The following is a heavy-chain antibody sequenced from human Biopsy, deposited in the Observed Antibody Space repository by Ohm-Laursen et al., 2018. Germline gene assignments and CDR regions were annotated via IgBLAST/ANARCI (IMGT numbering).Heavy chain of an antibody. CDR1: GVSITAYY. V-gene: IGHV4-59*01. Sequence: TLSLTCTVSGVSITAYYWSWIRQPPGKGLECIGNIHHSGSTNYNPSLKGRLTISVDTSKNQFSLNLNSVTAADTAVYFCARDVRRYCSGTSCYSGYFGMDVWGQGTTVTVS. CDR2: IHHSGST. J-gene: IGHJ6*02. D-gene: IGHD2-2*01. CDR3: ARDVRRYCSGTSCYSGYFGMDV.